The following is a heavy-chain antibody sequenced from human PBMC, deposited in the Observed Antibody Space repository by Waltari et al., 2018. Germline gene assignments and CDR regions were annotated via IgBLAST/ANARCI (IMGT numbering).Heavy chain of an antibody. CDR1: GFTFSNFW. D-gene: IGHD3-16*02. CDR2: INQDGSEK. CDR3: ARDWSGSYL. V-gene: IGHV3-7*01. Sequence: DVQLVESGGGLVQPGESLRLSCAVSGFTFSNFWMSWVRQAPGKGLEWVANINQDGSEKNYVDSLKGRFTISRDNYENSLYLQMNSLRDDDTAIYYCARDWSGSYLWGQGILVTVSS. J-gene: IGHJ4*02.